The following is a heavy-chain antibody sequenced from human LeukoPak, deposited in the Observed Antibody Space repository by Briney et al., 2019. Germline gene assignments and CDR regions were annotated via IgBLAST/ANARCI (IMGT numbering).Heavy chain of an antibody. CDR2: ISGSDGST. J-gene: IGHJ4*02. D-gene: IGHD6-13*01. CDR1: GFTFSSYW. V-gene: IGHV3-23*01. Sequence: GGSLRLSCAASGFTFSSYWMSWVRQAPGKGLEWVSGISGSDGSTYYADSVKGRFTISRDNSKNTLYLRMNSLRVEDTAVYYCAKGSSPLGHFDYWGQGTLVTVSS. CDR3: AKGSSPLGHFDY.